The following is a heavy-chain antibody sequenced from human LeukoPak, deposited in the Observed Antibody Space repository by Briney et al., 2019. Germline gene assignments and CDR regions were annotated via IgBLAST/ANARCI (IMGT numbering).Heavy chain of an antibody. Sequence: PGGSLRLSCAASGFTFSSYAMSWVRRAPGKGLEWVSAISGSGGSTYYADSVKGRFTISRDNSKNTLYLQMNSLRAEDTAVYYCAKDQPRVWETIFWRSDWGQGTLVTVSS. CDR3: AKDQPRVWETIFWRSD. CDR1: GFTFSSYA. CDR2: ISGSGGST. J-gene: IGHJ4*02. V-gene: IGHV3-23*01. D-gene: IGHD3-3*01.